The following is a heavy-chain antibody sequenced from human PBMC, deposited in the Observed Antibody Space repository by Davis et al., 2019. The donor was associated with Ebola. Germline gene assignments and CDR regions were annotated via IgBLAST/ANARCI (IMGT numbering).Heavy chain of an antibody. D-gene: IGHD6-19*01. V-gene: IGHV4-34*01. J-gene: IGHJ4*02. CDR1: GGSISSYY. CDR3: ARDSSGWYYFDY. Sequence: MPSETLSLTCTVSGGSISSYYWSWIRQPPGKGLEWIGEISHSGSTNYNPSLKSRVTISVDTSKNQFSLKLSSVTAADTAVYYCARDSSGWYYFDYWGQGTLVTVSS. CDR2: ISHSGST.